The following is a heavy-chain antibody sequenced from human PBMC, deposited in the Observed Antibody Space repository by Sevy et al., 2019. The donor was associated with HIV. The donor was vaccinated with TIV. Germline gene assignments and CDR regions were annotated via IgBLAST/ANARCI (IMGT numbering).Heavy chain of an antibody. CDR1: GGSISSYY. Sequence: SETLSLTCTVSGGSISSYYWSWIRQPPGKGLEWIGYMYYTGITNYNPSLKSRVTISVDTSKNQVSLKLSSVTAADTAVYYCWRMNYSSAAPGGWFVPWGQGTLVTVSS. CDR2: MYYTGIT. J-gene: IGHJ5*02. D-gene: IGHD3-10*01. V-gene: IGHV4-59*01. CDR3: WRMNYSSAAPGGWFVP.